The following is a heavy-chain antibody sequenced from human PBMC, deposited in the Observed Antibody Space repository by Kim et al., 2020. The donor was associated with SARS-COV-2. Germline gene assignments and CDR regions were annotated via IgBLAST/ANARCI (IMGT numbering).Heavy chain of an antibody. CDR2: IYYSGST. CDR3: ARAETIFGVVIGCFDY. J-gene: IGHJ4*02. Sequence: SETLSLTCTVSGGSISSGGYYWSWIRQHPGKGLEWIGYIYYSGSTDYNPSLKSRVTISVDTSKNQFSLKLSSVTAADTAVYYCARAETIFGVVIGCFDYWGQGTLVTVSS. D-gene: IGHD3-3*01. CDR1: GGSISSGGYY. V-gene: IGHV4-31*03.